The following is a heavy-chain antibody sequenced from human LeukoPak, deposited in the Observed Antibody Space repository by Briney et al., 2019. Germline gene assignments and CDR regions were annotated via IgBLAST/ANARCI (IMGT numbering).Heavy chain of an antibody. J-gene: IGHJ4*02. CDR2: IKQDGSER. V-gene: IGHV3-7*03. CDR1: GFTFSSHW. CDR3: ARDFGRPTTFDY. Sequence: GGSLRLSCAASGFTFSSHWMSWVRQTPGKGLERVATIKQDGSERYYVGSVNGRFTISRDNAKNSLYLQMNSLRAEDTGTYYCARDFGRPTTFDYWGQGTLVTVSS. D-gene: IGHD3-3*01.